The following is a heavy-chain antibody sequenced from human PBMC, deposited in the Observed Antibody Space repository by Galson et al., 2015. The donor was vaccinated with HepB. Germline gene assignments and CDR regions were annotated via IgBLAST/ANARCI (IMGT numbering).Heavy chain of an antibody. CDR2: IKQDGSEK. Sequence: SLRLSCAASGFTFSSYWMSWVRQAPGKGLEWVANIKQDGSEKYYVDSVKGRFTISRDNAKNSLYLQMNSLRAEDTAVYYCARQPLTTVVTYYFDYWGQGTLVTVSS. V-gene: IGHV3-7*03. CDR3: ARQPLTTVVTYYFDY. CDR1: GFTFSSYW. J-gene: IGHJ4*02. D-gene: IGHD4-23*01.